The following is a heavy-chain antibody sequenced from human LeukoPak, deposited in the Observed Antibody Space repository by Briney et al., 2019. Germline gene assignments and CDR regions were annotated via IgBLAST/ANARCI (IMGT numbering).Heavy chain of an antibody. CDR1: GFTSSRYW. CDR3: ARIRGDGSTFEY. V-gene: IGHV3-7*01. J-gene: IGHJ4*02. D-gene: IGHD5-24*01. CDR2: IQQGGSEK. Sequence: GGSLRLSCASSGFTSSRYWMSWVRQAPGKGREWVANIQQGGSEKYNVESVKGRFTISRDDAKHSLYLQMDSLRAEDTAVYFCARIRGDGSTFEYWGRGTLVTVSS.